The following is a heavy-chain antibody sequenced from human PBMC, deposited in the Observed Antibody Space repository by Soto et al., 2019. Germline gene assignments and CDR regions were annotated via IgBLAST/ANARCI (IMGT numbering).Heavy chain of an antibody. V-gene: IGHV4-59*01. CDR3: ARDTTYCSGGSCLYYFDY. CDR2: IYYSGST. D-gene: IGHD2-15*01. Sequence: PSETLSLTCTVSGGSISSYYWSWIRQPPGKGLEWIGYIYYSGSTNYNPSLKSRVTISVDTSKNQFSLKLSSVTAADTAVYYCARDTTYCSGGSCLYYFDYWGQGTLVNVSS. J-gene: IGHJ4*02. CDR1: GGSISSYY.